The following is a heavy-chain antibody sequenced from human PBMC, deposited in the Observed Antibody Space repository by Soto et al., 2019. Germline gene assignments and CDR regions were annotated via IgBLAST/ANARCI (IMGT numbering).Heavy chain of an antibody. CDR1: GFTFSSYA. CDR2: ISGSGGSA. V-gene: IGHV3-23*01. J-gene: IGHJ6*02. Sequence: GGSLRLSCAASGFTFSSYAMSWVHQAPGKGLEWVSAISGSGGSAYYADSVKGRFTISRDNSKNTLYLQMNSLRAEDTAVYYCAKAKRGTERYYGMDVWGQGTTVTVSS. CDR3: AKAKRGTERYYGMDV. D-gene: IGHD1-1*01.